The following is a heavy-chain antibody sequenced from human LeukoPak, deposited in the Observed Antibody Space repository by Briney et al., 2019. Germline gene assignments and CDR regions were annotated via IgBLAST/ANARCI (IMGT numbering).Heavy chain of an antibody. Sequence: ASVKVSCKASGYTFTSYYMHWLRQAPGQGLEWMAIIDPSGGSTSYAQKFQGRVTMTRDTSTTTVYMELSSLRSDDTAVYYCARDFRPSYDSSGYYHPGHNWGQGTLVTVSS. J-gene: IGHJ4*02. CDR1: GYTFTSYY. D-gene: IGHD3-22*01. V-gene: IGHV1-46*01. CDR3: ARDFRPSYDSSGYYHPGHN. CDR2: IDPSGGST.